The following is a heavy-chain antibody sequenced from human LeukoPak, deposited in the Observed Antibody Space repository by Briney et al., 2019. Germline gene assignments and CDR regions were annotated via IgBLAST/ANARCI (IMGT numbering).Heavy chain of an antibody. CDR1: GYTFTGYY. D-gene: IGHD3-10*01. J-gene: IGHJ3*02. CDR3: AGVITMVWGVIHAFDI. V-gene: IGHV1-2*02. CDR2: INPNSGGT. Sequence: ASVKVSCKASGYTFTGYYMHWVRQSPGQGLEWMGWINPNSGGTNYAQKFQGRVTMTRDTSISTAYMELSRLRSDDTAVYYCAGVITMVWGVIHAFDIWGQGTMVTVSS.